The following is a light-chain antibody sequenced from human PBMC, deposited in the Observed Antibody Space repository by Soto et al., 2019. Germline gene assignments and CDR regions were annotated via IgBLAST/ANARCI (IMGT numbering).Light chain of an antibody. J-gene: IGKJ2*01. CDR3: QPYTSLYT. V-gene: IGKV1-5*03. CDR1: QSISSW. Sequence: DIQMTQSPSTLSASVGDRVTITCRASQSISSWLAWYQQKPGKAPKLLIYKASSLESGVPSRFSGSGSGTEFTLTISSLQPDDFATYYCQPYTSLYTFGQGTKLEIK. CDR2: KAS.